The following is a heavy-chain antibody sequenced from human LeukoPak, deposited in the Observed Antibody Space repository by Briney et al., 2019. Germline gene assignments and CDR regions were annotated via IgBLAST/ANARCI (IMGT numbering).Heavy chain of an antibody. CDR3: ARVEYCSGGSCYIFDY. V-gene: IGHV5-51*01. D-gene: IGHD2-15*01. CDR2: IYPGDSET. Sequence: GESLKISCNGSGYSFTRYAIGWVRQMPLKGLEWMGIIYPGDSETRYSPSIQGQVTFPAEKTISTAYLQWSSLKASDSAMYYCARVEYCSGGSCYIFDYWGQGALVTVSS. CDR1: GYSFTRYA. J-gene: IGHJ4*02.